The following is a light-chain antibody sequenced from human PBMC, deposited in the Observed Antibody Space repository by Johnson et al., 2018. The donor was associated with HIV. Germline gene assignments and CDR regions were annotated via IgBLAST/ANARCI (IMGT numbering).Light chain of an antibody. Sequence: QSVLTQPPSVSAAPGQKVTISCSGSSSNIGNNYVSWYQQLPGTAPKLLIYDNNKRPSGIPDRFSGSKSGTSATLGITGLQTGDEADDYCATWDSSLTTGGVFGSGTKVTVL. CDR2: DNN. CDR1: SSNIGNNY. CDR3: ATWDSSLTTGGV. J-gene: IGLJ1*01. V-gene: IGLV1-51*01.